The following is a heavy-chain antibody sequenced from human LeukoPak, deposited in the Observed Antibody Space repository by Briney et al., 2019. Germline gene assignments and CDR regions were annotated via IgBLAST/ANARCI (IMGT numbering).Heavy chain of an antibody. V-gene: IGHV4-34*01. CDR2: INHSGST. CDR1: GGSFSGYY. D-gene: IGHD3-22*01. Sequence: PSETLSLTCAVYGGSFSGYYWRWIRQPPGKGLEWIGEINHSGSTNYNPSLQSRVTISVDTSKNQFSLKLTSVTAADTAVYYCARLYDSSGYGGWCDPWGQGTLVTVSS. J-gene: IGHJ5*02. CDR3: ARLYDSSGYGGWCDP.